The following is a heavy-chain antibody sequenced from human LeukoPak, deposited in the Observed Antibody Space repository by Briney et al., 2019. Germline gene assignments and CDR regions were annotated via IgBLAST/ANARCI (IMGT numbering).Heavy chain of an antibody. CDR1: GDSVSSNGAA. CDR3: ARVGEQWLVFFDY. J-gene: IGHJ4*02. D-gene: IGHD6-19*01. CDR2: TYYRSKWYN. V-gene: IGHV6-1*01. Sequence: SQTLSLTCAISGDSVSSNGAAWNWIRQSPSRGLEWLGRTYYRSKWYNDYAVSVESRITINPDTSKNQLSLQLNSVTPEDTAVYYCARVGEQWLVFFDYWGQGTLVTVSS.